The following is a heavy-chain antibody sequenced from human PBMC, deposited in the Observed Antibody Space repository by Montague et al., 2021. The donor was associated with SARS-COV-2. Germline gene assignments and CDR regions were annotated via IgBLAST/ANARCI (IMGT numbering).Heavy chain of an antibody. D-gene: IGHD3-16*01. J-gene: IGHJ4*02. CDR2: IYYSGSX. CDR1: GDSVSSTTCY. V-gene: IGHV4-39*07. CDR3: ARVGGGRTFYY. Sequence: SETLSLTRTVSGDSVSSTTCYWAWIRDPPGKGLVYIVSIYYSGSXYYXPYLQSRVAMSVDTSKNQFYLKLDSVTAADTDVCYCARVGGGRTFYYWGQGILVTVSS.